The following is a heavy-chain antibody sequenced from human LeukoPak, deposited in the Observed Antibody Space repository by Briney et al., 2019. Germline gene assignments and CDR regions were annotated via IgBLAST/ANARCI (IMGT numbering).Heavy chain of an antibody. CDR1: GFTFSSYS. Sequence: GGSMRLSCAASGFTFSSYSMNWVRQAAGKGLECVSSITSSSSYIYDAQSVKGRFPIHRDNAKNSLYLQTNSLRAEHTAVYYCASGTVTSLDYWGQGTLVTVSS. V-gene: IGHV3-21*01. D-gene: IGHD4-17*01. CDR2: ITSSSSYI. CDR3: ASGTVTSLDY. J-gene: IGHJ4*02.